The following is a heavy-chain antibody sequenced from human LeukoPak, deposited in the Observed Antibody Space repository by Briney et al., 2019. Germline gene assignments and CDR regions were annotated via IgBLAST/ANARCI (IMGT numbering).Heavy chain of an antibody. Sequence: SETLSLTCTVSGGSISSSSYYWGWIRQPPGKGLEWIGSIYYSGSTYYNPSLKSRVTISVDTSKNQFSLKLSSVTAADTAVYYCARQNVELYYDIFPMYYFDYWGQGTLVTVSS. CDR3: ARQNVELYYDIFPMYYFDY. V-gene: IGHV4-39*01. CDR2: IYYSGST. CDR1: GGSISSSSYY. J-gene: IGHJ4*02. D-gene: IGHD3-9*01.